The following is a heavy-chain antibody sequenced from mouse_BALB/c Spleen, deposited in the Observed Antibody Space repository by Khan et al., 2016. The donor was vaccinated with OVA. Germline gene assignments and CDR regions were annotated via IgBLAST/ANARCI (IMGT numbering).Heavy chain of an antibody. CDR2: INTYTGQP. Sequence: LVESGPELKKPGETVKISCTASGYTFTNYGMNWVKQAPGKGLKWMGWINTYTGQPTYPDEFKGRFAFSLETSASTAYLQINNLNNEDTATYFCARSNSYWYFDVWGAGTTVIVSS. CDR1: GYTFTNYG. CDR3: ARSNSYWYFDV. J-gene: IGHJ1*01. D-gene: IGHD4-1*02. V-gene: IGHV9-3-1*01.